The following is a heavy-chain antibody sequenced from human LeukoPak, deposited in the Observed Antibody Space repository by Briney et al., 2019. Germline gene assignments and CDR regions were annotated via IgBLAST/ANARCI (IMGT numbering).Heavy chain of an antibody. Sequence: KPSENLSLTCTVSGGSISSSSYYWGWVRQPPGKGLEWIGSIYYSGSTYYNPSLKSRVTISVDTSKNQFSLKLSSVTAADTAVYYCATIPECSSPIDYWGQGTLVTVSS. CDR3: ATIPECSSPIDY. CDR2: IYYSGST. D-gene: IGHD6-6*01. CDR1: GGSISSSSYY. J-gene: IGHJ4*02. V-gene: IGHV4-39*01.